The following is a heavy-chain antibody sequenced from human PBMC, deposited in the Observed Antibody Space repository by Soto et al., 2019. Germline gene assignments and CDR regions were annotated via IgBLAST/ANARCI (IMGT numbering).Heavy chain of an antibody. Sequence: GASVKVSCKASGGTFSSYAISWVRQAPGQGLEWMGGIIPIFGTENYAQKFQGRVTITADESTSTAYMELSSLRSEDTAVYYCASIVAAAGHYYYGMDVWGQGTTVTV. V-gene: IGHV1-69*13. J-gene: IGHJ6*02. CDR2: IIPIFGTE. CDR1: GGTFSSYA. D-gene: IGHD6-13*01. CDR3: ASIVAAAGHYYYGMDV.